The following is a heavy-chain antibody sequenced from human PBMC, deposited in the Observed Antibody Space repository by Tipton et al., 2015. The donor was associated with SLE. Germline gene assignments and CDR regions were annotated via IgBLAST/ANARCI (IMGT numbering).Heavy chain of an antibody. Sequence: TLSLTCAVSGYSISSVYYWGWIRQAPGKGLEWIGSIFHSGSTDYKSSLKSRVTMSVDTSMNQFSLRLTSVTAADTAVYYCATNGHGETYEFFTEYLRHWGQGTLVTVSS. D-gene: IGHD5-12*01. CDR2: IFHSGST. J-gene: IGHJ1*01. V-gene: IGHV4-38-2*01. CDR1: GYSISSVYY. CDR3: ATNGHGETYEFFTEYLRH.